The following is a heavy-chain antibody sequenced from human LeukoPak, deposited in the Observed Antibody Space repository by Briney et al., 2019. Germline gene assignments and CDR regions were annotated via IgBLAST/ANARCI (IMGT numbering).Heavy chain of an antibody. J-gene: IGHJ5*02. CDR2: ISYDSRSI. Sequence: AGGSLRLSCEASGFTFSPYGMTWVRHAPGKGLEWGSTISYDSRSIGYADSVKGRFTISRDNAKSSTFLQMNSLRDEDTAVYYCARDGSEWSRDLWGQGTLVTVSS. V-gene: IGHV3-21*01. D-gene: IGHD2-15*01. CDR1: GFTFSPYG. CDR3: ARDGSEWSRDL.